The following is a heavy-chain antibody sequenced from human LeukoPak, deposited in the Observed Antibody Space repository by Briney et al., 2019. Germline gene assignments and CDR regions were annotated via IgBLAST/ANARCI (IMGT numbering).Heavy chain of an antibody. Sequence: AETLSLTCTVSGGSFTSYFWTWFRQSPGKGLEWIGFIYYSGSTNYNPSLKSRVTISVDTSKNQFSLKLSSVTAADTAVYYCARGDGQDGNFDYWGQGTLVTVSS. J-gene: IGHJ4*02. D-gene: IGHD5-24*01. CDR2: IYYSGST. V-gene: IGHV4-59*01. CDR1: GGSFTSYF. CDR3: ARGDGQDGNFDY.